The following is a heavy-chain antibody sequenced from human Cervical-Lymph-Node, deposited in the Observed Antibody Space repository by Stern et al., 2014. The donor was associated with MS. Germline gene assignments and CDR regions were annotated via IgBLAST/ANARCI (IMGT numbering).Heavy chain of an antibody. CDR1: GFTFSSYG. CDR3: AKDRGYSGYDKGDFDY. V-gene: IGHV3-30*18. D-gene: IGHD5-12*01. Sequence: QVQLVASGGGVVQPGRSLRLSCAASGFTFSSYGMHWVRQAPGKGLEWVAVISYDGSNKYYADSVKGRFTISRDNSKNTLYLQMNSLRAEDTAVYYCAKDRGYSGYDKGDFDYWGQGTLVTVSS. CDR2: ISYDGSNK. J-gene: IGHJ4*02.